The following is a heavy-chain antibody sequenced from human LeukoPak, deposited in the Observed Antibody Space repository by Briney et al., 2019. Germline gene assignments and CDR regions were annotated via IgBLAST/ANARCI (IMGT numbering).Heavy chain of an antibody. D-gene: IGHD6-13*01. J-gene: IGHJ4*02. CDR3: ARLGGKGLIAAASREFDY. V-gene: IGHV4-38-2*01. Sequence: SETLSLTCAVSGYSISSGYYWGWIRQPPGKGLEWIGSIYHSGSTYYNPSLKSRVTISVDTSKNQFSLKLSSVTAADTAVYYCARLGGKGLIAAASREFDYWGQGTLVTVSS. CDR2: IYHSGST. CDR1: GYSISSGYY.